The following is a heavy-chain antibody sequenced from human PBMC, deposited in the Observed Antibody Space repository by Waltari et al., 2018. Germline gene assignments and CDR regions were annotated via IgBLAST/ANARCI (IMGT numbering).Heavy chain of an antibody. Sequence: QVQLVQSGTEVKKPGASVKVSCKASGYTFTSYGITCMRQAPGHVLEWMGWISAYTGNTHYAQKLQVRVTMTKDTSTSIAYMELRSLRSDDTAGYYCARVGYCSGGRGNSDIPDYYYYGMDVWGQGTTVTVSS. CDR1: GYTFTSYG. J-gene: IGHJ6*02. D-gene: IGHD2-15*01. CDR2: ISAYTGNT. CDR3: ARVGYCSGGRGNSDIPDYYYYGMDV. V-gene: IGHV1-18*01.